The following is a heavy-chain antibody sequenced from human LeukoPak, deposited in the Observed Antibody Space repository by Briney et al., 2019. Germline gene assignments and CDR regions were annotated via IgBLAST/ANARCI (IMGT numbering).Heavy chain of an antibody. CDR2: IYYSGST. CDR3: ARTHCXGDCYLSDYYYMDV. CDR1: GGSISSYY. J-gene: IGHJ6*03. Sequence: PSETLSLTCTVSGGSISSYYWSWIRQPPGKGLEWIGYIYYSGSTNYNPSLKSRVTISADTSKNQFSLKLSFVTAADTAVYYCARTHCXGDCYLSDYYYMDVWGKGTTVTASS. V-gene: IGHV4-59*01. D-gene: IGHD2-21*01.